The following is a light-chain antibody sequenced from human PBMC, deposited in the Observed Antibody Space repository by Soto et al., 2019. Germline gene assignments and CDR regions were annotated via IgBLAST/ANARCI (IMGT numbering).Light chain of an antibody. CDR1: QSVAGNS. CDR3: QQYGTSPRT. CDR2: GAS. V-gene: IGKV3-20*01. J-gene: IGKJ3*01. Sequence: EIVLTQSPGTLSLSPGERATLSCRASQSVAGNSLAWYQHKPGQAPRLLIYGASTRATGIPHRFSGSGSGTDFTLTISRLEPEDSAVFYYQQYGTSPRTFGPGTKVEIK.